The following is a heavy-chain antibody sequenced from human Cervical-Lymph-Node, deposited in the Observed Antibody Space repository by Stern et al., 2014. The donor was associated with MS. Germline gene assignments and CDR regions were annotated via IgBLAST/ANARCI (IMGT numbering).Heavy chain of an antibody. CDR1: GGSISSRDYY. CDR3: ARSQNGRMLHYYFDS. CDR2: IHYTGST. Sequence: QVQLQESGPRLVKPSQTLSLTCTVSGGSISSRDYYWSWLRQHPEKGLDWIGYIHYTGSTYYNTSIQSRFTISIDTSKNQFTLKLSSVTAADTAIYYCARSQNGRMLHYYFDSWGQGTLVTVSS. J-gene: IGHJ4*02. V-gene: IGHV4-31*03. D-gene: IGHD2-15*01.